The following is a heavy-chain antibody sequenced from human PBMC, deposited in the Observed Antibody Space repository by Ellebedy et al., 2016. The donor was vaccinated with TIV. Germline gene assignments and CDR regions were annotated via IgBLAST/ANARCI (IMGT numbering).Heavy chain of an antibody. J-gene: IGHJ4*02. V-gene: IGHV1-69*04. CDR2: VIPILGIT. D-gene: IGHD5/OR15-5a*01. Sequence: AASVKVSCKASGGNFRNYAFNWVRQAPGQGLEWMGRVIPILGITNYAQKFQGRFTITADTSTSTVYMELSSLRSEDTDLYYCARWGVYSGTFQGPFDFWGQGTLVTVS. CDR1: GGNFRNYA. CDR3: ARWGVYSGTFQGPFDF.